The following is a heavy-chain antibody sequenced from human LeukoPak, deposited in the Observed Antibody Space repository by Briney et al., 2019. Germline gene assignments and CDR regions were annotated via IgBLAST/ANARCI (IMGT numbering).Heavy chain of an antibody. D-gene: IGHD6-19*01. CDR1: VYTFTSCD. J-gene: IGHJ4*02. V-gene: IGHV1-8*01. CDR3: TRGSSGRRDN. CDR2: MNPNSGNT. Sequence: ASVTVSCTASVYTFTSCDINWVRQATGQGPEWMGWMNPNSGNTGYGQSFQGRITMTRDISIGTAYMELSNLTSEDTAIYYCTRGSSGRRDNWGQGTLVTVSA.